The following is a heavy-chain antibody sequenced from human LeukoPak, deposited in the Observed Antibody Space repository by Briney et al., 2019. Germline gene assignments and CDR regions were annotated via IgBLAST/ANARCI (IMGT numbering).Heavy chain of an antibody. J-gene: IGHJ4*02. Sequence: SETLSLTCTVSGDSVSSVSYYWSWIRQPPGKGLEWIGYIYYSGSTNYNLSFKSRVTMSIDTSKNQFSLKLNSVTAADTAVYYCARARVTMIRGERVLDYWGQGTLVTVSS. V-gene: IGHV4-61*01. CDR1: GDSVSSVSYY. D-gene: IGHD3-10*01. CDR3: ARARVTMIRGERVLDY. CDR2: IYYSGST.